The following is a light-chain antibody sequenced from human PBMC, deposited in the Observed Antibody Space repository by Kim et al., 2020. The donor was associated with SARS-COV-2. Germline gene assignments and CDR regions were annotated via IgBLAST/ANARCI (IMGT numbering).Light chain of an antibody. Sequence: VSISSSGSDANIGSNTGKGYQQVTGTAPKLLIYSNTQRPSGVPDRFSGSQSGTSASLAISGLQSEDEADYYCAACDDSLSGSVVFGGGTQLTVL. CDR2: SNT. J-gene: IGLJ2*01. CDR3: AACDDSLSGSVV. CDR1: DANIGSNT. V-gene: IGLV1-44*01.